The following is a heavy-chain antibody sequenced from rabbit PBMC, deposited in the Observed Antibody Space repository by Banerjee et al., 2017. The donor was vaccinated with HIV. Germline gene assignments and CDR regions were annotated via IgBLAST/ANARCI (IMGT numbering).Heavy chain of an antibody. J-gene: IGHJ4*01. CDR2: ICTGSGST. Sequence: QEQLEESGGDLVKPGASLTLTCTASGFSFSNIYYMCWVRQAPGKGLEWIGCICTGSGSTYYASWAKGRFTISKTSSTTVTLQMTSLTAADTATYFCGRYDAEDSGYFYALHLWGPGTLVTVS. CDR3: GRYDAEDSGYFYALHL. V-gene: IGHV1S45*01. D-gene: IGHD6-1*01. CDR1: GFSFSNIYY.